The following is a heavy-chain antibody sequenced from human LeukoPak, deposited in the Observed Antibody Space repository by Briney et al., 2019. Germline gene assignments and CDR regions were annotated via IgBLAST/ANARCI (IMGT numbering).Heavy chain of an antibody. CDR2: ISGSSSTI. D-gene: IGHD6-19*01. CDR1: GFTFSSYE. CDR3: VISSGWKGGYYFDF. V-gene: IGHV3-48*03. J-gene: IGHJ4*02. Sequence: GGSLRLSCAASGFTFSSYEMNWVRQAPGKGLEWVSYISGSSSTIYYADSVKGRFTISRDNAKNSLYLQMNSLRAEDTGVYYCVISSGWKGGYYFDFWGQGTLVTVSA.